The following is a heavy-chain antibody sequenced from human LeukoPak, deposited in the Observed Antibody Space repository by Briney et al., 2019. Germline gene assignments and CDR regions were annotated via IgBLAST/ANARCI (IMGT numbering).Heavy chain of an antibody. V-gene: IGHV1-2*02. D-gene: IGHD2-2*02. CDR2: INANSGGT. Sequence: ASVKVSCKASGYTFTGYYMHWVRQAPGQGLEWMGWINANSGGTNYAQKFQGRVTMTTDTSISTAYMELSRLRSDDTAVYYCASGRGYCSSTSCSTDDAFDLWGQGTMVTVSS. CDR3: ASGRGYCSSTSCSTDDAFDL. J-gene: IGHJ3*01. CDR1: GYTFTGYY.